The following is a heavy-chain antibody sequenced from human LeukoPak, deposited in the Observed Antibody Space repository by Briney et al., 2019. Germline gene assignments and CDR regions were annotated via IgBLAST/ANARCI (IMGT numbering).Heavy chain of an antibody. Sequence: GGSLRLSCAASGFTFSDYYMSWIRQAPGKGLEWVSYINSSGSAIYYADSVKGRFTISRDNAKNSLSLQMNSLRAEDTAVYFCAREYSGTLRSGAFDIWGQGTMVTVSS. CDR1: GFTFSDYY. CDR3: AREYSGTLRSGAFDI. CDR2: INSSGSAI. D-gene: IGHD1-26*01. V-gene: IGHV3-11*01. J-gene: IGHJ3*02.